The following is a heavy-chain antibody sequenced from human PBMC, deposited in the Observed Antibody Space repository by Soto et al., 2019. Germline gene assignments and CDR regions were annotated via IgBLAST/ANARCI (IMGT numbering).Heavy chain of an antibody. CDR1: GGSFSGYY. V-gene: IGHV4-34*01. CDR2: INHSGST. D-gene: IGHD6-19*01. CDR3: AREARGMSSGWYVDY. Sequence: SETLSLTCAVYGGSFSGYYLSWIRQHPGKGLEWIGEINHSGSTNYNPSLKSRVTISVDTSKNQFSLKLSSVTAADTAVYYCAREARGMSSGWYVDYWGQGTLVTVSS. J-gene: IGHJ4*02.